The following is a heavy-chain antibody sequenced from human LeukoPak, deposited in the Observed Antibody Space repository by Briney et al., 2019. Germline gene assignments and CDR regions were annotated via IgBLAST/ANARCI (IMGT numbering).Heavy chain of an antibody. D-gene: IGHD6-19*01. Sequence: SETLSLTCTVSVGSISTYYWSWIRQPPGKGMEWIGYIYYSGSTNYNPSLKSRVTISVDTSKNQFSLNLSSVTAADTAVYYCARSERYNSGWYFYFDYWGQGTLVTVSS. J-gene: IGHJ4*02. V-gene: IGHV4-59*01. CDR3: ARSERYNSGWYFYFDY. CDR1: VGSISTYY. CDR2: IYYSGST.